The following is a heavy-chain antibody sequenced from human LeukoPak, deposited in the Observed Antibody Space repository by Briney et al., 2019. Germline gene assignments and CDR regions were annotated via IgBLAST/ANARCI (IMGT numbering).Heavy chain of an antibody. D-gene: IGHD3-9*01. V-gene: IGHV3-30*04. CDR3: AREGHYDILTGYSPLEYYFYYMDV. J-gene: IGHJ6*03. CDR2: ISSDGVEK. CDR1: GFTFSNYG. Sequence: GGSLRLSCEASGFTFSNYGIHWVRQTPGKGLEWVAAISSDGVEKHYADSVKGRFTISRDNSKSTLYLQMNSLRAEDTALYYCAREGHYDILTGYSPLEYYFYYMDVWGKGTTVTVPS.